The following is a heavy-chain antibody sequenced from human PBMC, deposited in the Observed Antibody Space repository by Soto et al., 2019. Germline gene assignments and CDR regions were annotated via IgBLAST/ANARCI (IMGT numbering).Heavy chain of an antibody. CDR3: AKGGIDDSSGYYFDWFDP. V-gene: IGHV3-23*01. Sequence: GGSLRLSCAASGFTFSKAWMSWARQAPGKGLEWVSAISGSGGSTYDADSVKGRFTISRDNSKNTLYLQMNSLRAEDTAVYYCAKGGIDDSSGYYFDWFDPWGQGTLVTVSS. CDR2: ISGSGGST. J-gene: IGHJ5*02. CDR1: GFTFSKAW. D-gene: IGHD3-22*01.